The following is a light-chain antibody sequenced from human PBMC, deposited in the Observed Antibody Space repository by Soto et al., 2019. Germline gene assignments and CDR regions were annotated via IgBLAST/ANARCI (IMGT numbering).Light chain of an antibody. CDR3: CSYTSSRTEV. V-gene: IGLV2-14*01. CDR1: SSDVGGYNY. CDR2: DVS. J-gene: IGLJ2*01. Sequence: QSALTQPASVSGSPGQSITISCTGTSSDVGGYNYVSWFQQHPGKAPKLLIFDVSSRPSGVSNRFSGSKSGNTASLTISGLQAEDEADYYCCSYTSSRTEVFGAGTKLTVL.